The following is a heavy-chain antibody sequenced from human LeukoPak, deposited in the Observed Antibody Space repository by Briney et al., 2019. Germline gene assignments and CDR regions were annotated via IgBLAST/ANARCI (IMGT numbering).Heavy chain of an antibody. CDR1: GFTFSSYW. CDR3: ARGSSLGYCTNGVCYFDY. D-gene: IGHD2-8*01. CDR2: IKQDGSEK. V-gene: IGHV3-7*01. Sequence: GGSLRLSCAASGFTFSSYWMSWVRQAPGKGLEWVANIKQDGSEKYYVDSVKGRFTISRDNAKNSLYLQVNSLRAEDTAVYYCARGSSLGYCTNGVCYFDYWGQGTLVTVSS. J-gene: IGHJ4*02.